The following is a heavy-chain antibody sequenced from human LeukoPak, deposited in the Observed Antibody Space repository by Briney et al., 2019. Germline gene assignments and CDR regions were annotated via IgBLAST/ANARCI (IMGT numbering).Heavy chain of an antibody. J-gene: IGHJ3*02. CDR1: GYSFTNFW. D-gene: IGHD1-7*01. CDR2: IYPGDSDT. CDR3: AKPRRLEAGNSAFDI. Sequence: GESLKISRKGSGYSFTNFWIGWVRQMPGKGLEWMGIIYPGDSDTRYSPSFQGQVTLSADKSISTAYVQWSSLKASDTAIYYCAKPRRLEAGNSAFDIWGQGTMVTVSS. V-gene: IGHV5-51*03.